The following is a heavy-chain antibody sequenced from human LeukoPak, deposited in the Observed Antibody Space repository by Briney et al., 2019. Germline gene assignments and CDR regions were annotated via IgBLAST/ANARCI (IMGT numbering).Heavy chain of an antibody. CDR2: ISSSGST. V-gene: IGHV4-61*02. Sequence: PSQTLSLTCTVSGDSISSGDYYCSWIRQPAGKGLEWMWRISSSGSTNYNPSLKSQVTISVYKSKNQFSLKLSSVTAADTAVYYCARDLAAAGDGFEYWGQGTLVTVSS. J-gene: IGHJ4*02. CDR1: GDSISSGDYY. D-gene: IGHD6-13*01. CDR3: ARDLAAAGDGFEY.